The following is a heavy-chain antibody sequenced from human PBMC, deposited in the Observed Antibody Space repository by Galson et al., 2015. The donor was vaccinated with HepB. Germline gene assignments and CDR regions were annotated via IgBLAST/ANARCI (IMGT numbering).Heavy chain of an antibody. CDR3: TTLVEQFRYYDSSGYVVGAFDI. CDR2: IKSKTDGGTT. J-gene: IGHJ3*02. Sequence: SLRLSCAASGFTFSNAWMSWVRQAPGKGLEWVGRIKSKTDGGTTDYAAPVKGRFTISRDDSKNTLYRQMNSLKTEDTAVYYCTTLVEQFRYYDSSGYVVGAFDIWGQWTMVTVSS. V-gene: IGHV3-15*01. D-gene: IGHD3-22*01. CDR1: GFTFSNAW.